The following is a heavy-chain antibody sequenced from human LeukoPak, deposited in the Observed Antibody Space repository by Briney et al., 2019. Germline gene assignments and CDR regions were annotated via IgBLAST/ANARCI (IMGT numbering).Heavy chain of an antibody. V-gene: IGHV3-30*18. J-gene: IGHJ4*02. Sequence: GGSLRLSCAASGFTFSSYGMHWVRQAPGKGLEWVAVISYDGSNKYYADSVKGRFTISRDNSKNTLYLQMNSLRAEDTAVYYCAKDTQPWSGSFDYWGQGTLVTVSS. CDR2: ISYDGSNK. CDR3: AKDTQPWSGSFDY. D-gene: IGHD5-18*01. CDR1: GFTFSSYG.